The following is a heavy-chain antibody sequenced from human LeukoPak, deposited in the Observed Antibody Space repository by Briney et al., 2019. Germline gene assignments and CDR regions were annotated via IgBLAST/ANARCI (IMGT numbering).Heavy chain of an antibody. J-gene: IGHJ4*02. CDR2: IIPILGIA. D-gene: IGHD1-26*01. CDR3: ARERIVGATPPDY. V-gene: IGHV1-69*04. CDR1: GGTFSSYT. Sequence: GSSVKVSCKASGGTFSSYTISWVRQAPGQGLEWMGRIIPILGIANYAQKFQGRVTITADKSTSTAYMELSSLRSEDTAVYYCARERIVGATPPDYWGQGTLVTVSS.